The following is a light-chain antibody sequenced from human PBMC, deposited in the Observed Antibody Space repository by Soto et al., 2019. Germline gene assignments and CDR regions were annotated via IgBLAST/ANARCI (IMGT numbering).Light chain of an antibody. Sequence: EIVMTQSPATLSVSPGERATLSCRASQSVISTYLAWYQQTPGQAPRLLIYGASSRATGIPDRFSGSGSGTAFTFTSSRLEPEDFAVYYCQQYGSTPVTFAQGTRLEIK. CDR1: QSVISTY. V-gene: IGKV3-20*01. CDR3: QQYGSTPVT. CDR2: GAS. J-gene: IGKJ5*01.